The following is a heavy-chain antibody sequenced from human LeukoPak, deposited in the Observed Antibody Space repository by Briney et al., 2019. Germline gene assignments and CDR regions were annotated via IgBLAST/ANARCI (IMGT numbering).Heavy chain of an antibody. CDR3: ARGLYYDSSGYSGYYFDY. Sequence: PGGSLRLSCAASGFTFSSYAMHWVRQAPGKGLEWVAVISYDGSNKYYADSVKGRFTISRDNSKNTLYLQMNSLRAEDTAVYYCARGLYYDSSGYSGYYFDYWGQGTLVTVSS. V-gene: IGHV3-30-3*01. J-gene: IGHJ4*02. CDR1: GFTFSSYA. CDR2: ISYDGSNK. D-gene: IGHD3-22*01.